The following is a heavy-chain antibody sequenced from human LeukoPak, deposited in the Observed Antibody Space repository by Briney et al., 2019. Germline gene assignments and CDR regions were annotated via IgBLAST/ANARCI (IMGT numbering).Heavy chain of an antibody. V-gene: IGHV3-7*01. CDR3: ARNRWLDY. D-gene: IGHD2-15*01. CDR1: GFTFSSYA. CDR2: IKEDGSEK. Sequence: GSLRLSCAASGFTFSSYAMSWVRHTPGKGLEWVAKIKEDGSEKYYVDSVKGRFTISRDNAKNSLYLQMDSLRAEDTAVFYCARNRWLDYWGQGTLVTVSS. J-gene: IGHJ4*02.